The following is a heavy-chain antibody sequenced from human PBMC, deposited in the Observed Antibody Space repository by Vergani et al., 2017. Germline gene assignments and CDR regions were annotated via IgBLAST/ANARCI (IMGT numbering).Heavy chain of an antibody. Sequence: QVTLKESGPVLVKPTETLTLTCTVSGFSLSNARMGVSWIRQPPGKPLEWLAHIFSNDEKSYSTSLKSRLTISKDTSKSQVVLTMTNMDPVDTATYYCARIRVGGLGYCSSTSCYPAGYYYYYYMDVWGKGTTVIVSS. J-gene: IGHJ6*03. CDR3: ARIRVGGLGYCSSTSCYPAGYYYYYYMDV. CDR2: IFSNDEK. D-gene: IGHD2-2*01. CDR1: GFSLSNARMG. V-gene: IGHV2-26*01.